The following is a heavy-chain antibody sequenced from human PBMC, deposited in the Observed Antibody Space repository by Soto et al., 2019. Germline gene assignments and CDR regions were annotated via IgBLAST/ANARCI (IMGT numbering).Heavy chain of an antibody. CDR3: ARDCGYDPYYFDY. CDR2: ISYDGSNK. Sequence: QVQLVESGGGVVQPGRSLRLSCVASGFTFSNYAMHWVRQAPGKGLEWVAVISYDGSNKYYADSVKGRFTISRDNSKNTLYLQRNSLRAEDTAVYYCARDCGYDPYYFDYWGQGTLVTVSS. V-gene: IGHV3-30-3*01. J-gene: IGHJ4*02. D-gene: IGHD5-12*01. CDR1: GFTFSNYA.